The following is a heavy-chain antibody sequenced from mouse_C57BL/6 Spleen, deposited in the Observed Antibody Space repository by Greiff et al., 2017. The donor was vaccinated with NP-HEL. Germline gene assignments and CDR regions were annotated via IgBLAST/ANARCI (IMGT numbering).Heavy chain of an antibody. CDR2: IYPGSGST. J-gene: IGHJ2*01. Sequence: VQLQQPGAELVKPGASVKMSCKASGYTFTSYWITWVKQRPGQGLEWIGDIYPGSGSTNYNEKFKSKATLTVDTSSSTAYMQLSSLTSEDSAVYYSARWSNYLYYFDYWGQGTTLTVSS. V-gene: IGHV1-55*01. CDR1: GYTFTSYW. D-gene: IGHD2-5*01. CDR3: ARWSNYLYYFDY.